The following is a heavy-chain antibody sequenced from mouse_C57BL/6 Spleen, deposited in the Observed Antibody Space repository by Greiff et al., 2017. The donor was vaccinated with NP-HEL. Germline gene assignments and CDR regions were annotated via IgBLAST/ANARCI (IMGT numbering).Heavy chain of an antibody. Sequence: QVQLQQPGAELVKPGASVKMSCKASGYTFTSYWITWVKQRPGQGLEWIGDIYPGSGSPNYNEKFKSKATLTVDTSSSTAYMQLSSLTSEDSAVYYCARAYYSNYGFAYWGQGTLVTVSA. CDR2: IYPGSGSP. V-gene: IGHV1-55*01. CDR3: ARAYYSNYGFAY. D-gene: IGHD2-5*01. CDR1: GYTFTSYW. J-gene: IGHJ3*01.